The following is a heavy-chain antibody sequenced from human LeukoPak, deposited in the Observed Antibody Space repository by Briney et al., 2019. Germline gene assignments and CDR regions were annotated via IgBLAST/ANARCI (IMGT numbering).Heavy chain of an antibody. CDR1: GGSISSSSYY. Sequence: PSETLSLTCTVSGGSISSSSYYWGWIRQPPGKGLEWIGSIYYSGSTYYNPSLKSRVTISVDTSKNQFSLKLNSVTAADTAVYYCTRLSAVAGKPDYWGQGTLVTVSS. V-gene: IGHV4-39*01. CDR2: IYYSGST. D-gene: IGHD6-19*01. CDR3: TRLSAVAGKPDY. J-gene: IGHJ4*02.